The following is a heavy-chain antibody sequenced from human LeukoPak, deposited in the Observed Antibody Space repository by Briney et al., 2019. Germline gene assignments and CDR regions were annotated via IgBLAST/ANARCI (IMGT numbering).Heavy chain of an antibody. D-gene: IGHD2-21*02. CDR3: ARGGFVVVTAIPIYDY. CDR2: ISSSSSYI. J-gene: IGHJ4*02. CDR1: GFTFSSYS. Sequence: PGGSLRLSCAASGFTFSSYSMNWVRQAPGKGLEWVSSISSSSSYIYYADSVKGRFTISRDNAKSSLYLQMNSLRAEDTAVYYCARGGFVVVTAIPIYDYWGKGTLVTVSS. V-gene: IGHV3-21*01.